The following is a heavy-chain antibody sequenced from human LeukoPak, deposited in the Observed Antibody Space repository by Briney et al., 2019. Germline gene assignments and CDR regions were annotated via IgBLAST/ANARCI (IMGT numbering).Heavy chain of an antibody. D-gene: IGHD1-14*01. CDR2: INHSGST. CDR3: ARGLSNRWIDY. CDR1: GGSFSGYY. V-gene: IGHV4-34*01. J-gene: IGHJ4*02. Sequence: PSETLSLTCAVYGGSFSGYYWSWIRQPPGKGLEWIGEINHSGSTNYNPYLKSRVTISVDTSKNQFSLKLSSVTAADTAVYYCARGLSNRWIDYWGQGTLVAVSS.